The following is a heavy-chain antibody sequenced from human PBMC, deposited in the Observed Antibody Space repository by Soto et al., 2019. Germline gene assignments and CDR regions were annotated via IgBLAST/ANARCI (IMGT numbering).Heavy chain of an antibody. J-gene: IGHJ5*02. Sequence: QGQLQEAGPGLVKPSETLSLTCTVYGASISGFYWSWIRKSAAKGLELIGRIYTTGTTDYNPSLKSRVMMSVDTSKKHFSLKLRSVTAADTAVYYCVRDGTKTLRDWVDPLGQG. CDR1: GASISGFY. CDR3: VRDGTKTLRDWVDP. D-gene: IGHD1-1*01. CDR2: IYTTGTT. V-gene: IGHV4-4*07.